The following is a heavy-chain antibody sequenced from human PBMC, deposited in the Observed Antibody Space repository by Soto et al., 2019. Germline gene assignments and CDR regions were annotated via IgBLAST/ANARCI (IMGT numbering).Heavy chain of an antibody. CDR2: IYYSGSA. D-gene: IGHD4-17*01. V-gene: IGHV4-59*01. CDR3: ARDAHDYGDYVNYFDY. J-gene: IGHJ4*02. CDR1: GGSISSYY. Sequence: PSETLSLTCTVSGGSISSYYWSWIRQPPGKGLEWIGYIYYSGSANYNPSLKSRVTISVDTSKNQFSLKLSSVTAADTAVYYCARDAHDYGDYVNYFDYWGQGTLVTVSS.